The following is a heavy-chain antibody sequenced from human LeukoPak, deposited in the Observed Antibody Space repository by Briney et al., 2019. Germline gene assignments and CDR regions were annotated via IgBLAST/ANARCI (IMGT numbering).Heavy chain of an antibody. CDR3: AIYDGSGYKYNYIAH. J-gene: IGHJ4*02. Sequence: SATLSLTCTVSGGSISSTYCNWIRPPPGKGLEWIGYIYYSGSTDYNPPLQSRVTMSIDTSKNQFSLNLSSVTAADTAVYYCAIYDGSGYKYNYIAHWGQGTLVTVSS. CDR1: GGSISSTY. CDR2: IYYSGST. V-gene: IGHV4-59*01. D-gene: IGHD3-22*01.